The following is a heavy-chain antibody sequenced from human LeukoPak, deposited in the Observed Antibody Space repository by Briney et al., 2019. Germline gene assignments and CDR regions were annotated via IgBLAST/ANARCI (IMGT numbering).Heavy chain of an antibody. J-gene: IGHJ4*02. CDR3: AREAYASGSRYFDY. CDR1: GFTVSSNY. Sequence: GGSLRLSCAASGFTVSSNYMSWVRHTPGEGLVWVSRINGDGSYTTYADSVKGRFSISRDNAKNTLYLQMNSLRAEDTAVYYCAREAYASGSRYFDYWDQGTLVTVSS. D-gene: IGHD3-10*01. V-gene: IGHV3-74*01. CDR2: INGDGSYT.